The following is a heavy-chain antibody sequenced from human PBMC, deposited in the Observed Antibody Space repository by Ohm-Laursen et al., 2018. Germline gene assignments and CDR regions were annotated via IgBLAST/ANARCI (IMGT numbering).Heavy chain of an antibody. D-gene: IGHD3/OR15-3a*01. CDR1: GFTFSSYS. Sequence: SLRLSCAASGFTFSSYSMNWVRQAPGKGLEWVSSISSSSSYIYYADSVKGRFTISRDNAKNSLYLQMNSLSAEDTAVYYCAQTWAEVGPRGEYFQHWGQGTLVTVSS. V-gene: IGHV3-21*04. J-gene: IGHJ1*01. CDR2: ISSSSSYI. CDR3: AQTWAEVGPRGEYFQH.